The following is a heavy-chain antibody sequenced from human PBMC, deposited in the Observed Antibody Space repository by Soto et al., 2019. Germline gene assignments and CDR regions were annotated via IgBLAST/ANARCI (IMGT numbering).Heavy chain of an antibody. CDR2: INPNSGGT. CDR1: GYTFTGYY. D-gene: IGHD1-26*01. Sequence: ASVKVSCKASGYTFTGYYMHWVRQAPGQGLEWMGWINPNSGGTNYAQKFQGWVTMTRDTSISTAYMELSRLRSDDTAVYYCARASLYHSGSWRDYYYYCGMDVWGQGTTVTVSS. V-gene: IGHV1-2*04. J-gene: IGHJ6*02. CDR3: ARASLYHSGSWRDYYYYCGMDV.